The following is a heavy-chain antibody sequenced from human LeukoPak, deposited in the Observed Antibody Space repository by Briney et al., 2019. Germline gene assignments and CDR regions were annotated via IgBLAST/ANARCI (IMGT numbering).Heavy chain of an antibody. J-gene: IGHJ6*03. D-gene: IGHD2-2*03. CDR2: INWNGGST. V-gene: IGHV3-20*04. Sequence: GGSLRLSCAASGFTFDDYGMSWVRQAPGKGLEWVSGINWNGGSTGYADSVKGRFTISRDNAKNSLYLQMNSLRAEDTALYYYARVGYCSSTSCSRYYYYMDVWGKGTTVTVSS. CDR1: GFTFDDYG. CDR3: ARVGYCSSTSCSRYYYYMDV.